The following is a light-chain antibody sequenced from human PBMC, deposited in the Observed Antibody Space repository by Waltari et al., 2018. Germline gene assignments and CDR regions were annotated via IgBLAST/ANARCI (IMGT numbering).Light chain of an antibody. CDR3: AAWDDSLNGWV. V-gene: IGLV1-44*01. Sequence: QSVLTQPPSASGTPGQRVTISCSGSRSNIGSNIVNWYQQFPGTAPKLLIYSNKQRPSGVPDRFSGSKSGSSASLAISGLQSEDEADYHCAAWDDSLNGWVFGGGTALTVL. CDR1: RSNIGSNI. J-gene: IGLJ3*02. CDR2: SNK.